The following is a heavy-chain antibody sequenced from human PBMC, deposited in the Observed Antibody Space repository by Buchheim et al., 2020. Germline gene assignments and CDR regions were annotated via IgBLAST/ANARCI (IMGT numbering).Heavy chain of an antibody. CDR3: AQLDGSGTYLHLHQ. D-gene: IGHD3-10*01. CDR2: MNTNNDDT. V-gene: IGHV1-8*01. CDR1: GYTFTSYG. J-gene: IGHJ4*02. Sequence: QVQLVQSGAEVKKPGASVKVSCKASGYTFTSYGINWVRQASGQGLEWMGWMNTNNDDTGYAQKFQGRIDMTRDTSISTAYMELNSLTSEDTAVYYCAQLDGSGTYLHLHQWGQGTL.